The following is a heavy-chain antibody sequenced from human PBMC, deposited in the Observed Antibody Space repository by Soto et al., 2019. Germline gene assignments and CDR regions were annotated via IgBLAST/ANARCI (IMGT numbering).Heavy chain of an antibody. J-gene: IGHJ6*02. Sequence: ASVKVSCKASGYTFTSYYMHWVRQAPGQGLEWMGIINPSGGSTSYAQKFQGRVTMTRDTSTSTVYMELSSLRSEDTAVYYCARDRYGGSAYYYYYGMGVWGQGTTVTVSS. CDR3: ARDRYGGSAYYYYYGMGV. D-gene: IGHD1-26*01. V-gene: IGHV1-46*01. CDR2: INPSGGST. CDR1: GYTFTSYY.